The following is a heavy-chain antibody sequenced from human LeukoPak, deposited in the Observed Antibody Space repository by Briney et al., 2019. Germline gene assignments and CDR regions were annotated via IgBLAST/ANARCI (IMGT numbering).Heavy chain of an antibody. CDR1: GFSFSSYE. D-gene: IGHD1-26*01. CDR3: VREGSGSYSDSYCAY. Sequence: PGGSLRLSCAASGFSFSSYEMNWVRQAPGKGLEWISYIGGSGSTKFYADSVKGRFTISRDNAESSLHLQMDSLRAEDTAVYYCVREGSGSYSDSYCAYWGQGILVTVSS. CDR2: IGGSGSTK. J-gene: IGHJ4*02. V-gene: IGHV3-48*03.